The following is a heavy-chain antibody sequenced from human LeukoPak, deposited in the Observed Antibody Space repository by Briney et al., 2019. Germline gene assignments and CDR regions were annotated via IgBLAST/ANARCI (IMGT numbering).Heavy chain of an antibody. V-gene: IGHV3-7*01. CDR3: ARDWGAYYHFFDY. D-gene: IGHD3-22*01. CDR2: IKQDGSER. CDR1: GFSMSVYW. Sequence: GGSLRLSCEASGFSMSVYWMSWVRQAPGKGPEWVGNIKQDGSERNYVDSVKGRFTISRDNAKKSLYLQMNSLRAEDTAVYYCARDWGAYYHFFDYWGQGTLVTVSS. J-gene: IGHJ4*02.